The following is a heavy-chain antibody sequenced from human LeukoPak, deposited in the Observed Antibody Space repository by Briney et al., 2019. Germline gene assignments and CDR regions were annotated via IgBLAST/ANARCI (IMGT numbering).Heavy chain of an antibody. Sequence: GGSLRLTCAASGFTFSSYSMNWVRQAPGKGLEWVSYISSSSSTIYYADSVKGRFTISRDNAKNSLYLQMNSLRAEDTAVYYCARVPYGGDAFDIWGQGTMVTVSS. J-gene: IGHJ3*02. CDR1: GFTFSSYS. V-gene: IGHV3-48*01. D-gene: IGHD4-23*01. CDR3: ARVPYGGDAFDI. CDR2: ISSSSSTI.